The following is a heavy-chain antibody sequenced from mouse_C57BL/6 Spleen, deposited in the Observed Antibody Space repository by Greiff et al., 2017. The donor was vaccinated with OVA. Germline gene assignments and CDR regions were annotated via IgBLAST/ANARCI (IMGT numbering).Heavy chain of an antibody. V-gene: IGHV1-50*01. CDR3: AVLSWLAY. Sequence: QVQLQQPGAELVKPGASVKLSCKASGYTFTSYWMQWVKQRPGQGLEWIGEIDPSDSYTNYNQKFKGKATLTVDTSSSTAYMQLSSLTSEDSAVYYCAVLSWLAYWGQGTLVTVSA. J-gene: IGHJ3*01. CDR2: IDPSDSYT. CDR1: GYTFTSYW.